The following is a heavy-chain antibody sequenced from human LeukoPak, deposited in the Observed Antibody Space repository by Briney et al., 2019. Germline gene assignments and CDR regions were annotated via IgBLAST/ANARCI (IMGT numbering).Heavy chain of an antibody. D-gene: IGHD5-24*01. CDR1: GYSFTTYS. Sequence: ASVRVSFTASGYSFTTYSISWARQAPGQGVEWMGWINTYSGNTNYAQKFQGRVTMTTDTSTSTDYMELRSLRSDDTAVYYCARRRDDYIVAPWGQGTLVTVSS. CDR2: INTYSGNT. CDR3: ARRRDDYIVAP. J-gene: IGHJ5*02. V-gene: IGHV1-18*01.